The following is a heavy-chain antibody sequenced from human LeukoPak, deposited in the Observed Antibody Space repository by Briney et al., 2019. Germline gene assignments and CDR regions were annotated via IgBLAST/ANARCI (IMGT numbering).Heavy chain of an antibody. J-gene: IGHJ4*02. Sequence: SETLSLTCTVSGGSISSGDYYWSWIRQPPGKGLEWIGYIYYSGSTYYNPSLKSRVTISVDTSKNQFSLKLSSVAAADTAVYYCARDVGYCDSSGNPYFDYWGQGTLVTVSS. V-gene: IGHV4-30-4*01. CDR1: GGSISSGDYY. D-gene: IGHD3-22*01. CDR2: IYYSGST. CDR3: ARDVGYCDSSGNPYFDY.